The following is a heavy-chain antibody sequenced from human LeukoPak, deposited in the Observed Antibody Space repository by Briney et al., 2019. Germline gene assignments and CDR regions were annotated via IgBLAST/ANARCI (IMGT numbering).Heavy chain of an antibody. V-gene: IGHV3-21*01. Sequence: GGSLRLSCAASGFTFSSYSMNWVRQAPGKGLEWVSSISGSGTYIYYADSVRGRFTISRDNAKNSLYLQMNSLRAEDTAVYYCARDVYSGSRPHYFDYRGQGTLVTVSS. D-gene: IGHD1-26*01. CDR1: GFTFSSYS. CDR2: ISGSGTYI. CDR3: ARDVYSGSRPHYFDY. J-gene: IGHJ4*02.